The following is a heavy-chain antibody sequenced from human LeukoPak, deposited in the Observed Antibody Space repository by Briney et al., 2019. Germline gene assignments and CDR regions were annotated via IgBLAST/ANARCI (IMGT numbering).Heavy chain of an antibody. CDR2: ISAYNGNT. D-gene: IGHD5-24*01. CDR1: GYTFTSYG. Sequence: ASVTVSCMASGYTFTSYGLSWVRQAPGQGLEWMGWISAYNGNTNYAQKLQGRVTMTTDTSTSTAYMELRSLRSDDTAVYYCARVEDGYSPLLDYWGQGTLVTDCS. V-gene: IGHV1-18*01. CDR3: ARVEDGYSPLLDY. J-gene: IGHJ4*02.